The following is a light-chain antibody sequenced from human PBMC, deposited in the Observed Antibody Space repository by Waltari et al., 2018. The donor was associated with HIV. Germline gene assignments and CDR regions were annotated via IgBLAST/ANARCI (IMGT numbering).Light chain of an antibody. V-gene: IGKV1-39*01. CDR3: QQSFRGLT. J-gene: IGKJ4*01. CDR2: AAS. Sequence: DIQMTQSPSSLSAFVGDRVTITCRASQSISTYVNWYQHKPGRATMLLIYAASSLQSGVPSRFSGSGSGTAFTLTISSLQPEDFATYYCQQSFRGLTFGRGTKVETK. CDR1: QSISTY.